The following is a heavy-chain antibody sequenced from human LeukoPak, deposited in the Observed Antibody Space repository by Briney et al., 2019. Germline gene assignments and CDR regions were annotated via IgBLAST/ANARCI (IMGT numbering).Heavy chain of an antibody. J-gene: IGHJ6*02. V-gene: IGHV3-30*02. CDR2: IRSDGDNK. Sequence: GGSLRLSCAASGFTFSSFGMHWVRQAPGKGLEWVAFIRSDGDNKFYADSVKGRFTVSRDNSKNTLYLQMNSLTADDTAVYYCAKIKWDRGVTVFYNYCVDVWGQGTTVTVSS. CDR1: GFTFSSFG. CDR3: AKIKWDRGVTVFYNYCVDV. D-gene: IGHD3-10*01.